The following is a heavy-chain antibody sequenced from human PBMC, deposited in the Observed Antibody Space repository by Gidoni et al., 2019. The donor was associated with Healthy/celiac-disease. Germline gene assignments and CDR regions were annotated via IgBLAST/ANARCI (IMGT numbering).Heavy chain of an antibody. CDR3: AKDMGGDYYYYYGMDV. CDR2: ISWNSGSI. J-gene: IGHJ6*02. Sequence: EVQLVESGGGLVQPGRSLRLSCAASGFTFDDYAMHWVRQAPGKGLEWVSGISWNSGSIGYADSVKGRFTISRDNAKNSLYLQMNSLRAEDTALYYCAKDMGGDYYYYYGMDVWGQGTTVTVS. V-gene: IGHV3-9*01. D-gene: IGHD3-16*01. CDR1: GFTFDDYA.